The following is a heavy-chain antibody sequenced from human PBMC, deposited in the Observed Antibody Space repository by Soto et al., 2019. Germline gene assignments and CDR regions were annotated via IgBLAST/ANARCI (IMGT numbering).Heavy chain of an antibody. CDR1: GFSVSSKY. CDR2: VYSDSTT. V-gene: IGHV3-53*01. Sequence: LRLSCAASGFSVSSKYMSWVRQAPGKGLEWVSVVYSDSTTYYADSVKGRFTISRDNSKNTLYLQMNSLRAEDTAVYYCARAHYFDTGPLDYWGQGTLVTVSS. CDR3: ARAHYFDTGPLDY. D-gene: IGHD3-22*01. J-gene: IGHJ4*02.